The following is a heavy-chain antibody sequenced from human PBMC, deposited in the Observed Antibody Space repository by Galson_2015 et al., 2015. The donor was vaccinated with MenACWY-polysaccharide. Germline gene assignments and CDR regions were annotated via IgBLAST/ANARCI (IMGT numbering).Heavy chain of an antibody. V-gene: IGHV3-23*01. Sequence: SLRLSCAASGFTFSSYAMRWVRQAPGKGLEWVSAIASTTSNTYYADSVKGRFTISRDNSKNTLYLQMNSLRAEDTAVYYCTKAHCRSSTCNPYYIDAWGKGTTVIVSS. CDR3: TKAHCRSSTCNPYYIDA. D-gene: IGHD2-2*01. CDR2: IASTTSNT. J-gene: IGHJ6*03. CDR1: GFTFSSYA.